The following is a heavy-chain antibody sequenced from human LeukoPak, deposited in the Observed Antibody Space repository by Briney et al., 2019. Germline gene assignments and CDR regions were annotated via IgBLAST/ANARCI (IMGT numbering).Heavy chain of an antibody. CDR2: IYHSGSY. J-gene: IGHJ4*02. D-gene: IGHD3-22*01. CDR3: ARDSRDYYDSSGYANY. Sequence: SETLSPLRTVPGYYISSGYYWGWTRRPPGQALVWIGSIYHSGSYYYNPYLKRRIPISGETSKNQFSLKLSSVTAADTAGYYCARDSRDYYDSSGYANYLGRGALVTVSS. CDR1: GYYISSGYY. V-gene: IGHV4-38-2*02.